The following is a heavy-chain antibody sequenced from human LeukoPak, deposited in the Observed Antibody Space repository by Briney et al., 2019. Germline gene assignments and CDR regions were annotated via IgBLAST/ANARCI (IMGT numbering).Heavy chain of an antibody. V-gene: IGHV4-59*01. CDR3: ARGYSSSWYRDYYYYYMDV. D-gene: IGHD6-13*01. Sequence: SETLSLTCTVSGGSISSYYWNWIRQPPGKGLEWIGYIYYSGSTNYNPSLKSRVTISVDTSKNQFSLKLSSVTAADTAVYYCARGYSSSWYRDYYYYYMDVWDKGTTVTVSS. CDR2: IYYSGST. CDR1: GGSISSYY. J-gene: IGHJ6*03.